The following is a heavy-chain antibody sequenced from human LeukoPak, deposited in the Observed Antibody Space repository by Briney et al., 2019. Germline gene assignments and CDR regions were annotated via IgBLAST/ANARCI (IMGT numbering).Heavy chain of an antibody. CDR1: GGSISNYY. CDR3: ARQGVTNDYGDY. CDR2: IYYSGST. V-gene: IGHV4-59*08. J-gene: IGHJ4*02. Sequence: SETLSLTCTVSGGSISNYYWSWIRQPPGKGLEWIGYIYYSGSTNYNPSLKSRVTISVDTSKNQFSLKLSSVTAADTAVYYCARQGVTNDYGDYWGQGTLVTVSS. D-gene: IGHD2-8*01.